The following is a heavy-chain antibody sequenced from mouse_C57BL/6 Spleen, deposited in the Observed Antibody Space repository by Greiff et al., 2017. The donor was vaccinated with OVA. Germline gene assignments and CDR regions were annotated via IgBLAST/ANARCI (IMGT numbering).Heavy chain of an antibody. D-gene: IGHD1-1*01. Sequence: VQLQQSGPELVKPGASVKISCKASGYSFTGYYMNWVKQSPEKSLEWIGEINPSTGGTTYNQKFKAKATLTVDKSSSTAYMQLKSLTSEDSAVYYCARSPGVGYWGQGTTLTVSS. CDR2: INPSTGGT. CDR3: ARSPGVGY. J-gene: IGHJ2*01. CDR1: GYSFTGYY. V-gene: IGHV1-42*01.